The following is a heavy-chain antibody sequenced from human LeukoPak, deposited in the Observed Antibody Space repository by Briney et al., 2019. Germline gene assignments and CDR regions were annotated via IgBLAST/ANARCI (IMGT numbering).Heavy chain of an antibody. CDR1: GFTFSSYA. V-gene: IGHV3-23*01. J-gene: IGHJ3*02. CDR3: AKVPLSITPQNNI. Sequence: QAGGSLRLSCAASGFTFSSYAMSWVRQAPGKGLEWVSAISGSGGSTYYADSVKGRFTISRDNSENTLYLQMNSLRAEDTAVYYCAKVPLSITPQNNIWGQGTMVTVSS. CDR2: ISGSGGST.